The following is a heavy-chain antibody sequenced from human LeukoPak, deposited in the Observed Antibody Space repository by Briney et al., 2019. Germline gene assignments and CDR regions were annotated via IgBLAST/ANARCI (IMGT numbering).Heavy chain of an antibody. CDR3: ARHGEHDYVWGSTYNWFDP. J-gene: IGHJ5*02. D-gene: IGHD3-16*01. Sequence: SETLSLTCAVSGYSISSGYYWGWIRQPPGKGLEWIGSIYHSGSTYYNPSLRSRVTISVDTSKNQFSLKLSSVTAADTAGYYCARHGEHDYVWGSTYNWFDPWGQGTLVTVSS. CDR2: IYHSGST. V-gene: IGHV4-38-2*01. CDR1: GYSISSGYY.